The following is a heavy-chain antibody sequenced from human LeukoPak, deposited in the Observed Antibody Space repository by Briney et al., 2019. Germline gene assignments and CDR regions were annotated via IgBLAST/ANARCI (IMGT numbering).Heavy chain of an antibody. CDR1: GYTFTSYG. V-gene: IGHV1-18*01. D-gene: IGHD2-15*01. Sequence: ASVKVSCKASGYTFTSYGISWVRQAPGQGLEWMGWISAYNGNTNYAQKLQGRVTMTTDTSTSTAYMELSSLRSEDTAVYYCAREVYCSGGSCYFVIAGDAFDIWGQGTMVTVSS. J-gene: IGHJ3*02. CDR3: AREVYCSGGSCYFVIAGDAFDI. CDR2: ISAYNGNT.